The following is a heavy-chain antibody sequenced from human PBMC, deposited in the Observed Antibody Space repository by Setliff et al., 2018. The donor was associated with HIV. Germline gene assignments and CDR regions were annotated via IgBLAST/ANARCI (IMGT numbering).Heavy chain of an antibody. V-gene: IGHV1-2*02. CDR3: ARGYSYLYGALDY. D-gene: IGHD3-16*02. CDR2: INPNSGGT. J-gene: IGHJ4*02. CDR1: GYTFTGNY. Sequence: GASVKVSCKASGYTFTGNYIHWVRQAPGQGLEWMGWINPNSGGTNYEQKLQDRVTMTTDRSTTTAYMELRNLRADDTAVYFCARGYSYLYGALDYWGQGTLVTVSS.